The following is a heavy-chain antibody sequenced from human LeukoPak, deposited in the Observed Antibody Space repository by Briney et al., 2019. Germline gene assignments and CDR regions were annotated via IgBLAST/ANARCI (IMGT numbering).Heavy chain of an antibody. J-gene: IGHJ4*02. Sequence: GGSLRLSCAASGFTFSGYAMNWVRQAPGKGLEWVSGITSSGGNTYYADSVKGRFTISRDNSKNTLYLQMNSLRAEDTAIYYCAKDFHASSGYYSDYWGQGTLVTVSS. CDR3: AKDFHASSGYYSDY. CDR2: ITSSGGNT. CDR1: GFTFSGYA. V-gene: IGHV3-23*01. D-gene: IGHD3-22*01.